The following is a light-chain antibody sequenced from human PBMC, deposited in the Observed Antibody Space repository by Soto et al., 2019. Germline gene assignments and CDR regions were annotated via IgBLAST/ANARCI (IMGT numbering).Light chain of an antibody. CDR3: LQHNSYLWT. J-gene: IGKJ1*01. Sequence: DIQMTQSPSAMSASVGDRVTITCRASQGISKYLAWFQQKPGKVPKRQIYAASSLQSGVPSRFSGSGSGTEFTLTISSLRPEDFATYSCLQHNSYLWTFGQGTKVDIK. V-gene: IGKV1-17*03. CDR2: AAS. CDR1: QGISKY.